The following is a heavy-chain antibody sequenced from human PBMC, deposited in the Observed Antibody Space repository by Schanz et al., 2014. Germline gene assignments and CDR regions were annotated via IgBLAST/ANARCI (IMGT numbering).Heavy chain of an antibody. CDR2: IWSDGSTK. V-gene: IGHV3-33*08. CDR3: AKQIHYDILTVTRN. CDR1: GFTLSSYA. J-gene: IGHJ4*02. Sequence: QVQLVESGGGVVQPGRSLRLSCAAYGFTLSSYAMHWVRQAPGKGLEWVAVIWSDGSTKYYADSVKGRFTISRDNSKNTLYLQMNSLRAEDTAVYYCAKQIHYDILTVTRNWGQGTLVTVSS. D-gene: IGHD3-9*01.